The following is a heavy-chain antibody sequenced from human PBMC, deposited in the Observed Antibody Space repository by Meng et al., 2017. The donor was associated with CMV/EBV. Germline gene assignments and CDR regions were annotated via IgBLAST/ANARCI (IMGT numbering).Heavy chain of an antibody. Sequence: GGPLRLSCAASGFTFSNAWMSWVRQAPGQGLEWVGRIKSKTDGGTTDYAAPVKGRFTISRDDSKNTLYLQMNSLKTEDTAVYYCTAYSSSWTRLYYYYYYGMDVWGQGTTVTVSS. V-gene: IGHV3-15*01. D-gene: IGHD6-13*01. J-gene: IGHJ6*02. CDR3: TAYSSSWTRLYYYYYYGMDV. CDR1: GFTFSNAW. CDR2: IKSKTDGGTT.